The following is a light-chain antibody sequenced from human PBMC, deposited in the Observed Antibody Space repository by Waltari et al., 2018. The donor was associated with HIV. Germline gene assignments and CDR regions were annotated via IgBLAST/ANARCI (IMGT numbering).Light chain of an antibody. J-gene: IGKJ4*01. CDR1: QSVLYSSNNKNY. CDR2: WAS. V-gene: IGKV4-1*01. CDR3: QQYYSTPLT. Sequence: DIVMTQSPDSLAVSLGERATINCKSSQSVLYSSNNKNYLAWYQQKPGQSPKLLIYWASTRESVVPDRFSGSGSGTDFTLTISSLQAEDVAVYYCQQYYSTPLTFGGGTTVEIK.